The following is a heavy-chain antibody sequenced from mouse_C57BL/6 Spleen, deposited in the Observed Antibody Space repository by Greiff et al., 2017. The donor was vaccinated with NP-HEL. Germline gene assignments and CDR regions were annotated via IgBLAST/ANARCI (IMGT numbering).Heavy chain of an antibody. CDR3: AKLGPISVYAMDD. Sequence: QVQLQQPGAELVMPGASVKLSCKASGYTFTSYWMHWVKQRPGQGLEWIGEIDPSDSYTNYNQKFKGKSTLTVDKSSSTAYMQLSSLPSADSAVYYCAKLGPISVYAMDDWGQGTSVTVSS. V-gene: IGHV1-69*01. J-gene: IGHJ4*01. CDR2: IDPSDSYT. CDR1: GYTFTSYW. D-gene: IGHD6-5*01.